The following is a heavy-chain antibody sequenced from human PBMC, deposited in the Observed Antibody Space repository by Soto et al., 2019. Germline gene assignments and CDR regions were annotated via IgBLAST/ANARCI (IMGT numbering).Heavy chain of an antibody. D-gene: IGHD3-22*01. CDR1: GDSISNKNYH. V-gene: IGHV4-39*01. CDR3: ASLTTGRTGDS. CDR2: VYSNGHT. J-gene: IGHJ4*02. Sequence: SETLSLTCTVSGDSISNKNYHWGWTRQPPGKGLEWIGTVYSNGHTYHNPSLKSRLAMAVHTSKNQFSLSLISVTAAATAVYFCASLTTGRTGDSWGQGTLVTVS.